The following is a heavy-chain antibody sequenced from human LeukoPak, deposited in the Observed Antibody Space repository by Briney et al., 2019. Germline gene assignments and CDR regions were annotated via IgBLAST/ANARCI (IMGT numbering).Heavy chain of an antibody. CDR3: ASASLSGSLLPRDY. CDR2: ISNSGGST. V-gene: IGHV3-23*01. Sequence: GGSLRLSCAGSGFIFSNYAMTWVRQAPGEGLGWVSGISNSGGSTFYADSVKGRFTISRDNAKISLYLQTNSLRAAATAVYYCASASLSGSLLPRDYWGREPWSPSPQ. D-gene: IGHD1-26*01. CDR1: GFIFSNYA. J-gene: IGHJ4*02.